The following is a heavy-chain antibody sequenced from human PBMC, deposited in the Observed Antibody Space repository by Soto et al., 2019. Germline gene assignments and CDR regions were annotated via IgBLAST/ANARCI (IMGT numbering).Heavy chain of an antibody. D-gene: IGHD3-16*01. V-gene: IGHV4-59*01. CDR3: ARMRGLGEISPYLDY. Sequence: SETLSLTCSISGGSISDYQWNWIRQPPGKGLEWIGYIYYSGRTNYNPSLKSRLTISLDTSTRQFSLRLRSVTAADTAVYYCARMRGLGEISPYLDYWGQGALVTVSS. CDR1: GGSISDYQ. J-gene: IGHJ4*02. CDR2: IYYSGRT.